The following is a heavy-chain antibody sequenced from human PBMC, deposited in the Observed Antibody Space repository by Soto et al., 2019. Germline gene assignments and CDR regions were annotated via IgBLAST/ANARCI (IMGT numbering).Heavy chain of an antibody. Sequence: PGGSLRLSFAASGFTVSSNYMSWVRQAPGKGLEWVSVIYSGGSTYYADSVKGRFTISRDNSKNTLYLQMNSLRAEDTAVYYCARQLWHKFDYWGQGTLVTVSS. J-gene: IGHJ4*02. CDR1: GFTVSSNY. CDR3: ARQLWHKFDY. D-gene: IGHD5-18*01. CDR2: IYSGGST. V-gene: IGHV3-53*01.